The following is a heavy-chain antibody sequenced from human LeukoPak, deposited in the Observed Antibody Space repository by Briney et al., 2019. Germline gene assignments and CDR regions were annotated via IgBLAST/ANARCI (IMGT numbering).Heavy chain of an antibody. J-gene: IGHJ4*02. CDR1: GFTFSSYE. Sequence: PGGSLRLSCAASGFTFSSYEMNWVRQAPGKGLEWVSYISSSGTTIYYADSVKGRFTISGDNAKNSLYLQMNSLRAEDTAVYYCAIGLFEEQQPYWGQGTLVTVSS. D-gene: IGHD6-13*01. CDR3: AIGLFEEQQPY. CDR2: ISSSGTTI. V-gene: IGHV3-48*03.